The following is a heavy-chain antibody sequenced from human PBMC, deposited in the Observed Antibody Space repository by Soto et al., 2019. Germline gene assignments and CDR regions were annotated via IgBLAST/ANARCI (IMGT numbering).Heavy chain of an antibody. CDR3: ARSWGTAAADYSGVYYYYYGMDV. CDR2: IYHSGST. D-gene: IGHD6-13*01. CDR1: GGSISSYY. Sequence: SETLSLTCTVSGGSISSYYWSWVRQPPGKGLEWIGEIYHSGSTNYNPSLNSRVSISVDKSKNQFSLKLSSVTAADTAVYYCARSWGTAAADYSGVYYYYYGMDVWGQGTTVTVSS. J-gene: IGHJ6*02. V-gene: IGHV4-4*02.